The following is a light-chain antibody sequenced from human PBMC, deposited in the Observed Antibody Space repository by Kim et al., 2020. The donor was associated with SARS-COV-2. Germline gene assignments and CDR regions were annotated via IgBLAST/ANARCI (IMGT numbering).Light chain of an antibody. V-gene: IGLV3-19*01. J-gene: IGLJ2*01. CDR2: DKD. CDR3: YSRDTSGSHVI. CDR1: SLRNYF. Sequence: AWEQTVRITCQGDSLRNYFADWCQQRPGQAPVVVIYDKDTRPSGIPDRFSGSGSDNTASLTITGAQAEDEADYFCYSRDTSGSHVIFGGGTKVTVL.